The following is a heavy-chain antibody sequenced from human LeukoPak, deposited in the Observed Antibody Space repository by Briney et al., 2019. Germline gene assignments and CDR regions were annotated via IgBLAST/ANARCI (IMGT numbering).Heavy chain of an antibody. V-gene: IGHV1-8*02. CDR2: LNPHNGHT. J-gene: IGHJ4*02. D-gene: IGHD4-17*01. CDR1: GYTFNGYD. Sequence: GSVKVSCKASGYTFNGYDINWVRQASGQGLEWMGRLNPHNGHTGYAQKFQGRLPLTRNTSTSTGYMELNNLNFEDTAVYYCVTAVKRVFDFWGQGTLVTVSS. CDR3: VTAVKRVFDF.